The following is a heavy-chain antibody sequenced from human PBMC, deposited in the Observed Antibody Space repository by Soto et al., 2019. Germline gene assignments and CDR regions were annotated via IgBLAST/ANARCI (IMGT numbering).Heavy chain of an antibody. D-gene: IGHD3-22*01. J-gene: IGHJ4*02. Sequence: SETLSLTCAVYGGSFSGYYWSWIRQPPGKGLEWIGYIYHSGSTYYNPSLKSRITISVDRSKNQFSLKLSSVTAADTAVYYCARSGIYYDSSGYYPFDYWGQGTLVTAPQ. CDR1: GGSFSGYY. CDR3: ARSGIYYDSSGYYPFDY. CDR2: IYHSGST. V-gene: IGHV4-34*10.